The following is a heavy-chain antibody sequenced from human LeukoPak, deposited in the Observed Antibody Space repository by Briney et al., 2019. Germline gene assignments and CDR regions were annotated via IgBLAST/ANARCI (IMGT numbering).Heavy chain of an antibody. Sequence: ASVKVSCMASGYTFTSNCISWVRQAPGQGLEWMGWISADNGNTKYAQMMQGRVTITTDTSTSTAYMELRSLRSDDTAVYYCATSGWSGELYSDYWGQGTLVTVSS. J-gene: IGHJ4*02. CDR3: ATSGWSGELYSDY. D-gene: IGHD3-10*01. CDR1: GYTFTSNC. V-gene: IGHV1-18*04. CDR2: ISADNGNT.